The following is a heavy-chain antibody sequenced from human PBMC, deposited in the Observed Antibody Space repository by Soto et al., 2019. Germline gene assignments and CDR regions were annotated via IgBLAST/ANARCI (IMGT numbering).Heavy chain of an antibody. CDR1: GGTFSSYT. V-gene: IGHV1-69*04. J-gene: IGHJ3*02. Sequence: ASVKVSCKASGGTFSSYTISWVRQAPGQGLEWMGRIIPILGIANYAQKFQGRVTITADKSTSTAYMELSSLRSEDTAVYYCARDHRGLLWFGEPRILAFDIWGQGTMVTVSS. CDR2: IIPILGIA. D-gene: IGHD3-10*01. CDR3: ARDHRGLLWFGEPRILAFDI.